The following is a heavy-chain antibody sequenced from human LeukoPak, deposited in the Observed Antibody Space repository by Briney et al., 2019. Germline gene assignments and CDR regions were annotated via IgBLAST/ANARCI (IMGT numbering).Heavy chain of an antibody. D-gene: IGHD3-10*01. V-gene: IGHV3-7*01. J-gene: IGHJ4*02. CDR1: GFTFSNCW. Sequence: PGGSLRLSCAASGFTFSNCWMSWVRQAPGKGLEWVANIKEDGSEKYYVDSVKGRLTISRDNAKNSLYLQMNSLRAEDTAVYYCARTIRGYWGQGTLVTVSS. CDR3: ARTIRGY. CDR2: IKEDGSEK.